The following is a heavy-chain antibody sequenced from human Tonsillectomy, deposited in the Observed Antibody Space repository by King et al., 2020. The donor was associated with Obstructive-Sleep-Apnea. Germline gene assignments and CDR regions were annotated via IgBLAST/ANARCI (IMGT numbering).Heavy chain of an antibody. D-gene: IGHD3-3*01. CDR1: GFIFSNAW. V-gene: IGHV3-15*01. J-gene: IGHJ4*02. Sequence: VQLVESGGGLVKPGGSLRLSCAASGFIFSNAWMSLVRQAPGKGLEWGGRIKSKTNDVTTDYVAPVKGRFTISRDDSKNTLYLQMNSLQTDDKAVYYCTRYYDFWSGYPAPFDYWGQGTLVTVSS. CDR2: IKSKTNDVTT. CDR3: TRYYDFWSGYPAPFDY.